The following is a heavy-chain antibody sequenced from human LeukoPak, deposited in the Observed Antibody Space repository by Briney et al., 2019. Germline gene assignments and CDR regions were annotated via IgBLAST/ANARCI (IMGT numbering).Heavy chain of an antibody. Sequence: ASVKVSCKASGSIFSSYAISWVRNAPVQGLEWMGGIIPIFGTANYAQKFQGRVTITADESTSTAYMELSSLRSEDTAVYYCAGVVITNAEYFQHWGQGTLVTVSS. CDR3: AGVVITNAEYFQH. CDR2: IIPIFGTA. V-gene: IGHV1-69*13. J-gene: IGHJ1*01. D-gene: IGHD3-22*01. CDR1: GSIFSSYA.